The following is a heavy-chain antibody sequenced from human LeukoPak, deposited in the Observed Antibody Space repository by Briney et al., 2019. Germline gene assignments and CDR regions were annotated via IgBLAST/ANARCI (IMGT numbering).Heavy chain of an antibody. CDR1: GFSFSSFA. Sequence: QPGGSLRRSCAASGFSFSSFAMMWVRQAPGMGLELISAILSGGDVFFYGDSVRGRFTISRDDSTNTLFLQMNNLRADDSAVYYCARDPNGNYVGAFEMWGPGTTVTVSS. V-gene: IGHV3-23*01. D-gene: IGHD4-17*01. CDR2: ILSGGDVF. J-gene: IGHJ3*02. CDR3: ARDPNGNYVGAFEM.